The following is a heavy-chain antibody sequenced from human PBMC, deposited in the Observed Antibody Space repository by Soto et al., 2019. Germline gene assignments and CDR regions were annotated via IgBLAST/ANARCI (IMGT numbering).Heavy chain of an antibody. J-gene: IGHJ4*02. CDR2: INTDGSVA. V-gene: IGHV3-74*03. D-gene: IGHD3-22*01. Sequence: PGGSLRLSCAASGLTFRSYWMHWVRQAPGKGLVWVSRINTDGSVAMYVDSVKGRFTISRDNAKNSLYLQMNSLRAEDTAVYYCARDGTMIVVPPQAPFDYWGKGTLVTVSS. CDR3: ARDGTMIVVPPQAPFDY. CDR1: GLTFRSYW.